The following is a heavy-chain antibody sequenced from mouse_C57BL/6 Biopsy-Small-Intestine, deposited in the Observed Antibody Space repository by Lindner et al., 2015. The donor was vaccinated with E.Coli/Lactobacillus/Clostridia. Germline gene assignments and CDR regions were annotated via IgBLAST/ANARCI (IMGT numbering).Heavy chain of an antibody. J-gene: IGHJ2*01. Sequence: VQLQESGGGLVQPGGSLSLSCAASGFTFTDYYMNWVRQPPGKALEWLGFIRNKANGYTTEYSASVKGRFTISRDNSQSILYLQMNALRAEDSATYYCARSFDYWGQGTLSQSPQ. CDR2: IRNKANGYTT. V-gene: IGHV7-3*01. CDR3: ARSFDY. CDR1: GFTFTDYY.